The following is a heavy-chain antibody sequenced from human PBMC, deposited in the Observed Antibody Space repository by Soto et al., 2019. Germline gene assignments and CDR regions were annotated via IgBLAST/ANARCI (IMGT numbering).Heavy chain of an antibody. CDR1: GFTFSNAW. Sequence: GGSLRLSCAASGFTFSNAWMNWVRQAPGKGLEWVSAISGSGGSTYYADSVKGRFTISRDNSKNTLYLQMNSLRAEDTAVYYCAKERGVYDSSGYYPDAFDIWGQGTMVTVSS. CDR3: AKERGVYDSSGYYPDAFDI. V-gene: IGHV3-23*01. J-gene: IGHJ3*02. D-gene: IGHD3-22*01. CDR2: ISGSGGST.